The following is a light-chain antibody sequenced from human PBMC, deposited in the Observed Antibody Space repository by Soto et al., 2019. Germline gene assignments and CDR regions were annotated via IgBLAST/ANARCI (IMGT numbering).Light chain of an antibody. CDR2: ETS. V-gene: IGKV1-33*01. CDR1: QDIKKY. Sequence: DIQLTQSPSSLSASVGDRVIITCQASQDIKKYLNWYQQKPGKAPKRLIYETSNLETGVPSRFSGSGSGTDFTFSISTLQSEDLATYYCQQYDNIPLTFGPGTKVDIK. CDR3: QQYDNIPLT. J-gene: IGKJ3*01.